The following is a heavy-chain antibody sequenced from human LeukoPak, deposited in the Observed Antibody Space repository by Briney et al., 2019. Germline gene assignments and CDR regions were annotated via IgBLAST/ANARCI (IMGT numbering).Heavy chain of an antibody. CDR1: GFTFSTYA. CDR3: ARDQSFKRVVTIGGLGY. D-gene: IGHD2-15*01. CDR2: ISSDGRDK. J-gene: IGHJ4*02. Sequence: PGRSLRLSCAASGFTFSTYAMHWVRQAPGKGLEWVAAISSDGRDKYYADSVKGRLTISKDNSKNTLFLQMNSLRTEDTALYYCARDQSFKRVVTIGGLGYWGQGTLVTVSS. V-gene: IGHV3-30*01.